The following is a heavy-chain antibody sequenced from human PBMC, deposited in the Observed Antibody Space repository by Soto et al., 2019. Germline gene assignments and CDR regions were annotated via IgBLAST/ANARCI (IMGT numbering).Heavy chain of an antibody. Sequence: PGGSLRLSCAASGFTFNKFAMTWVRQAPGKGLEWVSGISGSGGSTYYADSVKGRFTISRDNSKNTLYLQMNSLRTEDTAVYYCARSITMVRGVIRYYHSYGMDVWGPGTTVTVSS. D-gene: IGHD3-10*01. CDR1: GFTFNKFA. CDR3: ARSITMVRGVIRYYHSYGMDV. CDR2: ISGSGGST. V-gene: IGHV3-23*01. J-gene: IGHJ6*02.